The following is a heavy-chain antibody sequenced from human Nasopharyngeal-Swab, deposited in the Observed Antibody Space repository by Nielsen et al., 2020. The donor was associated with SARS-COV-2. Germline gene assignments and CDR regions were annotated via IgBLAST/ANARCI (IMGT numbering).Heavy chain of an antibody. Sequence: SETLSLTCAVYGGSFSGYYWSWIRQPPGKGLEWIGEINHSGSTNYNPSLKSRVTISVDTSKNQFSLKLSSVTAADTAVYCCARGPAGGATTWGQGTMVTVSS. CDR1: GGSFSGYY. CDR2: INHSGST. V-gene: IGHV4-34*01. D-gene: IGHD1-26*01. J-gene: IGHJ3*01. CDR3: ARGPAGGATT.